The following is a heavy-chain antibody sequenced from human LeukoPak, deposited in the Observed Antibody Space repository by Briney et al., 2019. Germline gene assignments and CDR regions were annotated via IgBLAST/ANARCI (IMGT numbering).Heavy chain of an antibody. V-gene: IGHV3-30*18. D-gene: IGHD1-26*01. Sequence: PGGSLRLSCAASGFTFSSYGMHWVRQAPGKGLEWVAVISYDGSNKYYADSVKGRFTISRDNSKNTLYLQMNSLGAEDTAVYYCAKDMAYSGSDEGFDYWGQGTLVTVSS. CDR2: ISYDGSNK. J-gene: IGHJ4*02. CDR3: AKDMAYSGSDEGFDY. CDR1: GFTFSSYG.